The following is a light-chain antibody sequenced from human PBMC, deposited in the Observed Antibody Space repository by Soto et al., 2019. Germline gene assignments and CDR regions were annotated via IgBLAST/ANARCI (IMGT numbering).Light chain of an antibody. CDR1: SSDVGGYNY. Sequence: QSALTQPASVSGSPGQSITISCTGTSSDVGGYNYVSWYQQHAGKAPKLMIYEVSNRPSGVSNRFSGSKSGNTASLTISGLQAEDEADYYCSSYTSSITLVFGTGTKLTVL. CDR3: SSYTSSITLV. J-gene: IGLJ1*01. CDR2: EVS. V-gene: IGLV2-14*01.